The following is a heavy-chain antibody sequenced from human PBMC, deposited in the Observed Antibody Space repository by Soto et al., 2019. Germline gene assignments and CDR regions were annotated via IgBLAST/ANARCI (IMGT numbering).Heavy chain of an antibody. CDR2: ISYDGSNK. CDR3: ASDASGFGEFFTGTRGMDV. CDR1: GFTFSSYA. J-gene: IGHJ6*02. D-gene: IGHD3-10*01. V-gene: IGHV3-30-3*01. Sequence: QVQLVESGGGVVQPGRSLRLSCAASGFTFSSYAMHWVRQAPGKGLEWVAVISYDGSNKYYADSVKGRFTISRDNSKNTLYLQMNSLRAEDTAVYYCASDASGFGEFFTGTRGMDVWGQGTTVTVSS.